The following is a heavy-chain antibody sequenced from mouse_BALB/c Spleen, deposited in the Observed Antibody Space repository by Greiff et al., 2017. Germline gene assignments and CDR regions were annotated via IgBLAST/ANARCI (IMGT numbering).Heavy chain of an antibody. V-gene: IGHV3-6*02. CDR2: ISYDGSN. Sequence: DVQLQESGPGLVKPSQSLSLTCSVTGYSITSGYYWNWIRQFPGNKLEWMGYISYDGSNNYNPSLKNRISITRDTSKNQFFLKLNSVTTEDTATYYCAREGGYGYDFYAMDYWGQGTSVTVSS. D-gene: IGHD2-2*01. CDR3: AREGGYGYDFYAMDY. J-gene: IGHJ4*01. CDR1: GYSITSGYY.